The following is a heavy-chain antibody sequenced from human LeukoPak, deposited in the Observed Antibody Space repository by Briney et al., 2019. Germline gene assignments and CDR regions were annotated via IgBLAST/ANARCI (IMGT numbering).Heavy chain of an antibody. CDR1: GYTFTSYY. CDR3: ARDLRITFGGVIVID. CDR2: INPSGGST. V-gene: IGHV1-46*01. D-gene: IGHD3-16*02. Sequence: ASVKVSCKASGYTFTSYYMHWVRQAPGQGLEWMGIINPSGGSTSYAQKFQGRVTMTRDTSTSTVYMELSSLRSEDTAVYYCARDLRITFGGVIVIDWGQGTLVTVSS. J-gene: IGHJ4*02.